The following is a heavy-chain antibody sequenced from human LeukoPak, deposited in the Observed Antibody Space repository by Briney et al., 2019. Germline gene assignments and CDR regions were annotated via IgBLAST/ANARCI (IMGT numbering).Heavy chain of an antibody. J-gene: IGHJ6*03. CDR3: ARHQYYYASSGSYMDV. Sequence: PSETLSLTCTLSGGSISRSSYYWAWIRQPPGKGLEWIGSIYYSGSTYYNPSLKSRVTISVDTSKNQFSLKLSSVTAADTAVYHCARHQYYYASSGSYMDVWGKGTTVTVSS. CDR1: GGSISRSSYY. V-gene: IGHV4-39*01. D-gene: IGHD3-22*01. CDR2: IYYSGST.